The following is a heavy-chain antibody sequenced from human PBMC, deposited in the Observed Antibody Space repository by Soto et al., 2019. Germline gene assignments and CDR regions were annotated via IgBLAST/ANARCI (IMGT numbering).Heavy chain of an antibody. J-gene: IGHJ3*02. CDR1: GGSISSGGYY. CDR2: IYYSGST. CDR3: ARDRPTTYYYDSSGYRSDAFDI. V-gene: IGHV4-31*03. D-gene: IGHD3-22*01. Sequence: SETLSLTCTVSGGSISSGGYYWSWIRQHPGKGLEWIGYIYYSGSTYYNPSLKSRVTISVDTSKNQFSLKLSSVTAADTAVYYCARDRPTTYYYDSSGYRSDAFDIWGQGTMVTVSS.